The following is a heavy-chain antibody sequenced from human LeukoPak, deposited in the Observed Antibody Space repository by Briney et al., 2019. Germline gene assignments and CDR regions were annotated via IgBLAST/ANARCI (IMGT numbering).Heavy chain of an antibody. Sequence: PSETLSLTCAVYGGSFSGYYWSWIRQPPGKGLEWIGEVNHSGSTNYNPSLKSRVTISVDTSKNQFSLKLSSVTAADTAVYYCARLRGIVVVPAAMWFDPWGQGTLVTVSS. V-gene: IGHV4-34*01. CDR3: ARLRGIVVVPAAMWFDP. CDR1: GGSFSGYY. J-gene: IGHJ5*02. D-gene: IGHD2-2*01. CDR2: VNHSGST.